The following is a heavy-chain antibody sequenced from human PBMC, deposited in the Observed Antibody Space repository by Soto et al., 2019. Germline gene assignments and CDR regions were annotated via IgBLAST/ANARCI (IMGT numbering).Heavy chain of an antibody. J-gene: IGHJ3*02. CDR2: ISSSSSDI. Sequence: GSLRLSCAASGFTFSSYSMNWVRQAPGKGLGWVSSISSSSSDIYYADSVKGRFTISRDKAKKSLYLQMNSLRAEDTAVYYCARDYYDSSGYYVDAFDIWGQGPMVTVSS. D-gene: IGHD3-22*01. V-gene: IGHV3-21*01. CDR1: GFTFSSYS. CDR3: ARDYYDSSGYYVDAFDI.